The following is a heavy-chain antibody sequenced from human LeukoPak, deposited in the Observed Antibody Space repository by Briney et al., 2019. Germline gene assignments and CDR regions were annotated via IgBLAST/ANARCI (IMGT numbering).Heavy chain of an antibody. V-gene: IGHV3-23*01. CDR1: GFTFSSYG. Sequence: GGTLRLSCAASGFTFSSYGMSWVRQAPGKGLEWVSGINGGGGSTYYEDSVKGRFTISRDNSKNTLYLQMNSLRAEDTAVYYCAKDWGYYYGSGSYPDYWGQGTLVTVSS. CDR3: AKDWGYYYGSGSYPDY. D-gene: IGHD3-10*01. CDR2: INGGGGST. J-gene: IGHJ4*02.